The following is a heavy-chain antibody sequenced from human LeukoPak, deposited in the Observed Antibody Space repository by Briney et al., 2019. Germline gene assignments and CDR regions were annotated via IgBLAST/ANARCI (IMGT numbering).Heavy chain of an antibody. J-gene: IGHJ4*02. CDR3: AGDDPERLFYSSNSFDY. CDR2: ISGYNGDT. CDR1: GYTFTSYA. D-gene: IGHD2-8*01. Sequence: ASVKVSCKASGYTFTSYAISWVRQAPGQGLEWMGWISGYNGDTNYAQKLQGRVTMTTNTSTRTAYMELRSLRSDDTAVYYCAGDDPERLFYSSNSFDYWGQGTLVTVSS. V-gene: IGHV1-18*01.